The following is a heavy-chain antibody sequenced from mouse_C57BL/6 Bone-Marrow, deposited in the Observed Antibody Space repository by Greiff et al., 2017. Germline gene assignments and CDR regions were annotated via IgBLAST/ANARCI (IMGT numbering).Heavy chain of an antibody. CDR2: INPNYGTT. J-gene: IGHJ4*01. D-gene: IGHD2-4*01. CDR3: ARGYDYDYAMDY. V-gene: IGHV1-39*01. Sequence: VQLPQSGPELVKPGASVKLSCQASGYSFTDYNMNWVKQSTGKSLEWIGVINPNYGTTSYNQKFKGKATWTVDQSSSTVYMQLNSQTSEDSTVYYCARGYDYDYAMDYWGRGTSVTVSS. CDR1: GYSFTDYN.